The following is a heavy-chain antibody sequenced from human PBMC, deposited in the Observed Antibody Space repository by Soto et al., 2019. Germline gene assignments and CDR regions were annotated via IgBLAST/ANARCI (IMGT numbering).Heavy chain of an antibody. V-gene: IGHV4-59*01. Sequence: SETLSLTCTVSGGSISSYYWSWIRQPPGKGLEWIGYIYYSGSTNYNPSLKSRVTISVDTSKNQFSLKLSSVTAADTAVYYCAREGGYSYGYGLDYWGQGTLVTSPQ. J-gene: IGHJ4*02. CDR2: IYYSGST. CDR3: AREGGYSYGYGLDY. D-gene: IGHD5-18*01. CDR1: GGSISSYY.